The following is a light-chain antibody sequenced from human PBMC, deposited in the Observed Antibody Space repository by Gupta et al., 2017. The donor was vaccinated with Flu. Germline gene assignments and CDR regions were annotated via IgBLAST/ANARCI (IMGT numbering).Light chain of an antibody. CDR3: QHQNSYLYS. V-gene: IGKV1-5*03. CDR1: QSISSW. Sequence: DIQMPQSPSALSASVGDRVTITCRASQSISSWLAWYQQKPGKAPKLLIYKASRVESGVPSRFSGSGSGTEFTLTISSRQPDDFATYYCQHQNSYLYSFGQGTKLEIK. J-gene: IGKJ2*03. CDR2: KAS.